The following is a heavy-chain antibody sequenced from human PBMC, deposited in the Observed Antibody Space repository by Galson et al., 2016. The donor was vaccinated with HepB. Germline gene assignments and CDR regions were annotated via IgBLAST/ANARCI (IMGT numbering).Heavy chain of an antibody. V-gene: IGHV3-21*01. J-gene: IGHJ6*03. CDR1: GFTFSSFA. D-gene: IGHD3-10*01. Sequence: SLRLSCAASGFTFSSFAMSWVRQAPGKGLEWVSSITSISSYIYYAESVKGRFTISRDNAKNSLYLQMNSLKVEDTAVYYCASDTLVVSRGVIYYMDVWGKGTTVTVSS. CDR2: ITSISSYI. CDR3: ASDTLVVSRGVIYYMDV.